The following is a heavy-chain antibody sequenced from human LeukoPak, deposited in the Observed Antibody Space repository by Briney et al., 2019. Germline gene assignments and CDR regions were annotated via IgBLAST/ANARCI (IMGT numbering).Heavy chain of an antibody. CDR2: IYYSGST. CDR3: ARGKSKFDY. Sequence: PSETLSLTCTVSGGSISSGDYYWTWIRQPPGKGLEWIGYIYYSGSTYYNPSLRSRVTISVDTSKNQFSLKLSSVTAADTAVYYCARGKSKFDYWGQGTLVTVSS. CDR1: GGSISSGDYY. V-gene: IGHV4-30-4*01. J-gene: IGHJ4*02.